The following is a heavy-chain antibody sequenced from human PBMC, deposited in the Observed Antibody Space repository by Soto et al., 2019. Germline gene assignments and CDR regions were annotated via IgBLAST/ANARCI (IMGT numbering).Heavy chain of an antibody. D-gene: IGHD5-18*01. CDR1: GGTFSSYA. Sequence: QVQLVQSGAEVKKPGSSVKVSCKASGGTFSSYAISWVRQAPGQGLEWMGGIIPIFGTASYAQKFQGRVTITADESTRTAYMELSSVRSEDTGVYYCARTNTAMVTGWFDPWGQGTLVTVSS. CDR2: IIPIFGTA. V-gene: IGHV1-69*12. J-gene: IGHJ5*02. CDR3: ARTNTAMVTGWFDP.